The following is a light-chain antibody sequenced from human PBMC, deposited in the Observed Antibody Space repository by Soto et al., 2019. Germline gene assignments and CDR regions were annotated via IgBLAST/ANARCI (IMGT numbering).Light chain of an antibody. V-gene: IGKV3-15*01. Sequence: EIVMTQSPATLSVSPGERATLSCRASQSIGGDLAWYQQKAGQAPRLLIYRASPRATGIPARFSGSGSGTDFTLTISSLQSEDFAVYYCQQFNNWPITFGPGTKVDI. CDR1: QSIGGD. J-gene: IGKJ3*01. CDR2: RAS. CDR3: QQFNNWPIT.